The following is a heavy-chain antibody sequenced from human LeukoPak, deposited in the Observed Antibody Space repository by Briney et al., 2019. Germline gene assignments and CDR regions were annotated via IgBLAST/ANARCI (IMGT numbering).Heavy chain of an antibody. CDR2: INPNSGGT. V-gene: IGHV1-2*02. CDR3: ALVVPDDWAYYFDY. J-gene: IGHJ4*02. CDR1: GYTFTGYY. D-gene: IGHD2-2*01. Sequence: GASVKVSCKASGYTFTGYYMHWARQAPGQGLEWMGWINPNSGGTNYAQKFQGRVTMTRDTSISTAYMELSRLRSDDTAVYYCALVVPDDWAYYFDYWGQGTLVTVSS.